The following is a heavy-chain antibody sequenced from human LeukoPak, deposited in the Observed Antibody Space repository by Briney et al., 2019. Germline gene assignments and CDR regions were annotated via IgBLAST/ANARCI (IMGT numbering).Heavy chain of an antibody. CDR3: ARQGGYSSPPNL. CDR1: GGSISSGGYS. V-gene: IGHV4-30-2*02. Sequence: SETLPLTCAVSGGSISSGGYSWSWIRQPPGKGLEWIGYIYHSGSTYYNPSLKSRVTISVDRSKNQLSLKLSSVTAADTAVYYCARQGGYSSPPNLWGQGTLVTVSS. D-gene: IGHD6-13*01. CDR2: IYHSGST. J-gene: IGHJ5*02.